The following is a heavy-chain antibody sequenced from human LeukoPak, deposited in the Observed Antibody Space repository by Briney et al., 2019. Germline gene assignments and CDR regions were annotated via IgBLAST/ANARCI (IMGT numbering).Heavy chain of an antibody. Sequence: PGGSLRLSCAASGFTFTHYGMHWVRQAPGKGLEWVALISYDGTQKSYADSVKGRVTISRDNARNIVYLRMNSLRVEDTAIYYCARDPSLRVTLDYWGQGTLVTVSS. V-gene: IGHV3-33*01. CDR2: ISYDGTQK. J-gene: IGHJ4*02. D-gene: IGHD4-4*01. CDR3: ARDPSLRVTLDY. CDR1: GFTFTHYG.